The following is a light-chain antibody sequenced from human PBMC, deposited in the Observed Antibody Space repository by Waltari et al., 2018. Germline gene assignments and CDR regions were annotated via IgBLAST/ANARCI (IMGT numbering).Light chain of an antibody. V-gene: IGKV1-5*03. J-gene: IGKJ2*01. CDR2: KAS. CDR3: QRYHSSPYT. CDR1: QSISDW. Sequence: DIQMTQSPSTLSASVGDRVTITCRASQSISDWLAWYQQKPGKAPKLLISKASNLESGVPSRFSGSGSGTEFTLTISSLQPDDFATYYCQRYHSSPYTVGQGSKLEIK.